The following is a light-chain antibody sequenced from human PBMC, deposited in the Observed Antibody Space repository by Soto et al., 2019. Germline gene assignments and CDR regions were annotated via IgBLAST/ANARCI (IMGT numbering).Light chain of an antibody. CDR3: CSYAGSSTLV. V-gene: IGLV2-23*01. CDR2: EGS. CDR1: SSDVGSYNL. J-gene: IGLJ1*01. Sequence: QSALTQPASVSGSPGQSITISCTGISSDVGSYNLVSWYQQHPGKAPKLMIYEGSKRPSGVSNRFSGSKSGNTASLTISGLQAEDEADYYCCSYAGSSTLVFGTGTKLTVL.